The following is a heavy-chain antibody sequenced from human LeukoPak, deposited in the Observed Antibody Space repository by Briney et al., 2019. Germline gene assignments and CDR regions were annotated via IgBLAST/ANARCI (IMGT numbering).Heavy chain of an antibody. CDR2: ISWNSGSI. CDR1: GFTFGDYA. Sequence: GGSLRLSCAASGFTFGDYAMNWVRQAPGKDLEWVSGISWNSGSIGYADSVKGRFTISSDNAKNTLYLQMNSLRAEDSALYYCARYYYGGNSFAFDIWGQGTMVTVSS. V-gene: IGHV3-9*01. D-gene: IGHD4-23*01. CDR3: ARYYYGGNSFAFDI. J-gene: IGHJ3*02.